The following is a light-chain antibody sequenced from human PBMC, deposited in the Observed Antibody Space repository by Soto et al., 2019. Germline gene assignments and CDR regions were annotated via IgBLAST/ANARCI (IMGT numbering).Light chain of an antibody. CDR2: EVS. V-gene: IGLV2-8*01. Sequence: QSALTQPPSASGSPGQSVTISCTGTSSDVGGYNYVSWYQQHPGKAPKLMIYEVSKRPSGVPDRFSGSKSGNTASLTVSGLQAEDEADYYCSSYAGSHGVFGGGTQLTVL. J-gene: IGLJ2*01. CDR1: SSDVGGYNY. CDR3: SSYAGSHGV.